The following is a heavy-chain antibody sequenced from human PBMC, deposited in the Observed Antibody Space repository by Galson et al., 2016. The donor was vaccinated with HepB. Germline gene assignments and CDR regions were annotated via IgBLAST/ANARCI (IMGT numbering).Heavy chain of an antibody. V-gene: IGHV4-59*08. CDR3: AGHGAISPYRKNWFDP. CDR1: CGSISSYY. CDR2: IYYRGTT. D-gene: IGHD1-26*01. J-gene: IGHJ5*02. Sequence: SETLSLTCTVSCGSISSYYWSWIQQPPGKGLQWIGYIYYRGTTNYNPSLTSRVTISLDTSQNQFSLMLTSVTAADTAVYYCAGHGAISPYRKNWFDPWGQGALVTVSS.